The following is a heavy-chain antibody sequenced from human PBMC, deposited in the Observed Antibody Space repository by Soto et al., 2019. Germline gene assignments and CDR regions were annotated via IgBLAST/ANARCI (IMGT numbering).Heavy chain of an antibody. CDR3: AKYEGGSAFDI. Sequence: PSETLSLTCTVSGGSISSSYWGWIRQPPGKGLEWIGSIYNSGGTHYNPSLKSRVTISVDTSKKQFSLKLSSVTAADTAVYYCAKYEGGSAFDIWGQGTMVTVSS. V-gene: IGHV4-39*01. J-gene: IGHJ3*02. CDR1: GGSISSSY. CDR2: IYNSGGT. D-gene: IGHD3-10*01.